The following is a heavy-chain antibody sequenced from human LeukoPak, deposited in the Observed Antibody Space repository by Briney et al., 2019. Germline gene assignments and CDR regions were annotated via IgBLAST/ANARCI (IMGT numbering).Heavy chain of an antibody. Sequence: PGGSLRLSCAASGFTFSSYAMSWVRQAPGKGLEWVSAISGSGGSTYYADSVKGRFTISRDNAKNSLYLQMNSLRAEGTAVYYCARVGYSSSWSPSDYWGQGALVTVSS. V-gene: IGHV3-23*01. CDR1: GFTFSSYA. CDR2: ISGSGGST. D-gene: IGHD6-13*01. J-gene: IGHJ4*02. CDR3: ARVGYSSSWSPSDY.